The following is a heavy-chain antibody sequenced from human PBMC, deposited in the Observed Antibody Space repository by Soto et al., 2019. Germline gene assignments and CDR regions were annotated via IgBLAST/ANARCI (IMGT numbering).Heavy chain of an antibody. CDR3: AREGAVWGDWIHSNHDAFDI. CDR1: GGSISSSNW. Sequence: SETLSLTCAVSGGSISSSNWWSWVRQPPGKGLEWIGEIYHSGSTNYNPSLKSRVTISVDKSKNQFSLKLSSVTAADTAVYYCAREGAVWGDWIHSNHDAFDIWGQGTMVTVSS. CDR2: IYHSGST. D-gene: IGHD5-18*01. J-gene: IGHJ3*02. V-gene: IGHV4-4*02.